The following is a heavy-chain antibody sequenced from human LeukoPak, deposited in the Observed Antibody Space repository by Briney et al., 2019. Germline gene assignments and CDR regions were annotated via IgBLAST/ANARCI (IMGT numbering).Heavy chain of an antibody. J-gene: IGHJ4*02. CDR2: ISSNGGSR. CDR3: VKRPYCSGGSCYSLDY. CDR1: GCTFSSYA. D-gene: IGHD2-15*01. V-gene: IGHV3-64D*09. Sequence: GGSLRLSCSASGCTFSSYAMHWVRQAPGKGLEYVSAISSNGGSRYYADSVKGRFTISRDNSKNTLYLQMSSLRAEDTAVYYCVKRPYCSGGSCYSLDYWGQGTLVTVSS.